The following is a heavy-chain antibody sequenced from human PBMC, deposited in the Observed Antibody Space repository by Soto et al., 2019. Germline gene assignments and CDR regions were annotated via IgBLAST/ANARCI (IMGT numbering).Heavy chain of an antibody. CDR3: ARSGYWYYYDSSGYSYGMDV. D-gene: IGHD3-22*01. V-gene: IGHV5-51*01. CDR2: IYPGDSDT. Sequence: GESLKISCKGSGYSFTSYWIGWVRQMPGKGLEWMGIIYPGDSDTRYSPSFQGQVTISADKSISTAYLQWSSLKTSDTAMYYCARSGYWYYYDSSGYSYGMDVWGQGTTVTVSS. CDR1: GYSFTSYW. J-gene: IGHJ6*02.